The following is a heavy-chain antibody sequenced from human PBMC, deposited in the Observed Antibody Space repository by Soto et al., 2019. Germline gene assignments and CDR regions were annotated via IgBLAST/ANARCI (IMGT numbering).Heavy chain of an antibody. V-gene: IGHV3-7*01. CDR3: ARGGVYSTSSLPRFYYYAMDV. Sequence: GGSLRLSCADSGITFSDYWMTWVRQAPGKGLEWVASIKQDGSEKSYVDSVEGRFTISRDNAKNSLYLQMDSLRVGDTAVYYCARGGVYSTSSLPRFYYYAMDVWGQGTTVT. CDR1: GITFSDYW. D-gene: IGHD6-6*01. J-gene: IGHJ6*02. CDR2: IKQDGSEK.